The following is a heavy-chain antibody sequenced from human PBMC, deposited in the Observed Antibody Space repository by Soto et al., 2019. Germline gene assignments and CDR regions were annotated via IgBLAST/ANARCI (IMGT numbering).Heavy chain of an antibody. D-gene: IGHD4-4*01. Sequence: ASVKVSCKASGGTFSSCSISWVRQAPGQGLEWMGIINPSGGTTNYAQKFMGRVTMTRDTSTSTVYMELSSLGSEDTAVYYCARDRFATVTTVWYYYGMDVWGQGTRVTVS. CDR3: ARDRFATVTTVWYYYGMDV. V-gene: IGHV1-46*01. J-gene: IGHJ6*02. CDR2: INPSGGTT. CDR1: GGTFSSCS.